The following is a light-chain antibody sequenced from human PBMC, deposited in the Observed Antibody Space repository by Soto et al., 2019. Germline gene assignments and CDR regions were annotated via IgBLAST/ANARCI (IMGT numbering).Light chain of an antibody. J-gene: IGKJ4*01. V-gene: IGKV3-15*01. CDR2: GTS. Sequence: IVLTQSPGTLSLSPGERATFSCRASQSVSSNLAWYQQKPGQAPRLLIYGTSTRATGIPARFSGSGSGTEFTLTISSLQSEDFAVYYCQQDNNWPRALTFGGGTKV. CDR3: QQDNNWPRALT. CDR1: QSVSSN.